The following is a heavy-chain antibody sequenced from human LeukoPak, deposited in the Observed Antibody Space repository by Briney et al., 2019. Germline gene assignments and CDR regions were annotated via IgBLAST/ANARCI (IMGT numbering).Heavy chain of an antibody. Sequence: GGSLRLSCAASGFTFSSYGMHWVRQAPGKGLEWVAVISYDGSNKYYADSMKGRFTISRDNSKNTLYLQMNSLRAEDTAVYYCAKDSSWDIVVVVAADWGQGTLVTVSS. D-gene: IGHD2-15*01. CDR3: AKDSSWDIVVVVAAD. CDR1: GFTFSSYG. J-gene: IGHJ4*02. V-gene: IGHV3-30*18. CDR2: ISYDGSNK.